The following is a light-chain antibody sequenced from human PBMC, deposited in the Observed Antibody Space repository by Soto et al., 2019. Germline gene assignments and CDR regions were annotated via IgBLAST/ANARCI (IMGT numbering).Light chain of an antibody. V-gene: IGLV1-40*01. Sequence: QSVLTQPPSVSGAPGQRVTISCTGSSSNIGAGDDVHWYQQRPGTAPKLLISGNSNRPSGVPDRFSGSKSGTSASLAITGLQAEDEAEYYCQSYDSSLSGYVFGTGTKVTVL. CDR1: SSNIGAGDD. CDR3: QSYDSSLSGYV. J-gene: IGLJ1*01. CDR2: GNS.